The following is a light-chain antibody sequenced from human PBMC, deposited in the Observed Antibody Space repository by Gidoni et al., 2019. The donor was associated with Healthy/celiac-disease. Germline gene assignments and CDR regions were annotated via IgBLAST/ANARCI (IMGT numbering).Light chain of an antibody. J-gene: IGKJ4*01. V-gene: IGKV1-39*01. Sequence: DIQMSQTPSSLSASVGDRVTITCRASQSISSYLNWYQQKPGKDPKLLIYAASSLQSGVPSRFSGSGSGTDITLTISSLQPEDFATYYCQQGYSFGGGTKVEIK. CDR3: QQGYS. CDR2: AAS. CDR1: QSISSY.